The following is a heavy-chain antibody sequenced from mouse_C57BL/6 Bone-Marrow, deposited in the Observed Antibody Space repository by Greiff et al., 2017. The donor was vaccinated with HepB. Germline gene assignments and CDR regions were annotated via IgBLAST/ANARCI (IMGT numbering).Heavy chain of an antibody. J-gene: IGHJ4*01. D-gene: IGHD1-1*01. Sequence: EVQLQQSGTVLARPGASVKMSCKTSGYTFTSYWMHWVKQRPGQGLEWIGAIYPGNSDTSYNQKFKGKAKLTAVTSASTAYMELSSLTNEDSAVYYCTRSLYYGSRGYAMDYWGQGTSVTVSS. V-gene: IGHV1-5*01. CDR1: GYTFTSYW. CDR3: TRSLYYGSRGYAMDY. CDR2: IYPGNSDT.